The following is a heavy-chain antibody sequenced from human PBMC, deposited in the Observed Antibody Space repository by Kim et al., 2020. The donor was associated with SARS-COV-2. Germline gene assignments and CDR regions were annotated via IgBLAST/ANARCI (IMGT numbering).Heavy chain of an antibody. V-gene: IGHV4-31*03. J-gene: IGHJ4*02. Sequence: SETLSLTCTVSGGSISSGGYYWSWIRQHPGKGLEWIGYIYYSGSTYYNPSLKSRVTISVDTSKNQFSLKLSSVTAADTAVYYCARGGDRTVTTFDYWGQGTLVTVSS. CDR1: GGSISSGGYY. CDR3: ARGGDRTVTTFDY. D-gene: IGHD4-17*01. CDR2: IYYSGST.